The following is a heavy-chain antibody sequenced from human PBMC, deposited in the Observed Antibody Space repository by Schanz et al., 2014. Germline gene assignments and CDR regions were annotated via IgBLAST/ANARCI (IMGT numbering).Heavy chain of an antibody. Sequence: EVQLVESGGGLVQPGGSLRLSCAASGFTFSDHYMDWVRQAPGKGLEWVGRVRNKNNRYTTEYAASEKGRFTISRDDSKNSQNVQRNSLKAEETVKYCGTGSASCNRVGCPFDSWGQGTLVTVSS. D-gene: IGHD2-8*01. CDR3: GTGSASCNRVGCPFDS. J-gene: IGHJ4*02. CDR2: VRNKNNRYTT. CDR1: GFTFSDHY. V-gene: IGHV3-72*01.